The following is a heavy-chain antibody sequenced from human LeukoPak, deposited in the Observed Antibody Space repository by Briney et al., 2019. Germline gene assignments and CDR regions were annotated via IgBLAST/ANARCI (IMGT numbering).Heavy chain of an antibody. CDR2: ISSSGSTI. CDR1: GFTFSSYE. Sequence: GGSLRLSCAASGFTFSSYEMNWVRQAPGKGLEWVSYISSSGSTIYYADSVKGRFTISRDNAKNSPYPQMNSLRAEDTAVYYCAELGITMIGGVWGKGTTVTISS. V-gene: IGHV3-48*03. CDR3: AELGITMIGGV. D-gene: IGHD3-10*02. J-gene: IGHJ6*04.